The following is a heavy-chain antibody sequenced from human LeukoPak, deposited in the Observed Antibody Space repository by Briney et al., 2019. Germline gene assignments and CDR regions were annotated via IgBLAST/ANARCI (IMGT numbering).Heavy chain of an antibody. CDR2: IYTSGST. V-gene: IGHV4-59*01. J-gene: IGHJ6*03. CDR3: VRDSGPPYYDFWSGYRTPYYYYYMDV. Sequence: SETLSLTCTVSGGSMSSYYWSWIRQPPGKGLEWIGYIYTSGSTNYNPSLKSRVTISVDTSKNQFSLRLSSVTAADTAVYYCVRDSGPPYYDFWSGYRTPYYYYYMDVWGKGTTVTVSS. D-gene: IGHD3-3*01. CDR1: GGSMSSYY.